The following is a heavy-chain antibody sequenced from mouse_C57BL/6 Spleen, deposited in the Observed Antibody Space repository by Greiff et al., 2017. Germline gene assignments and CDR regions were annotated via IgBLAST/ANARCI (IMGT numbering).Heavy chain of an antibody. Sequence: EVKLMESGGGLVKPGGSLKLSCAASGFTFSSYAMSWVRQTPEKRLEWVATISDGGSYTYYPDNVKGRFTISRDNAKNNLYLQMSHLKSEDTAMYYCARGAYYSNYVGWYFDVWGTGTTVTVSS. CDR1: GFTFSSYA. D-gene: IGHD2-5*01. J-gene: IGHJ1*03. CDR3: ARGAYYSNYVGWYFDV. V-gene: IGHV5-4*03. CDR2: ISDGGSYT.